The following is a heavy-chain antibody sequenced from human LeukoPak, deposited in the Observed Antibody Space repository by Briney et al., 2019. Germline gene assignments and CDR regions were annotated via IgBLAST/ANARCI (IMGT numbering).Heavy chain of an antibody. CDR1: GYTFTSYD. J-gene: IGHJ6*03. V-gene: IGHV1-8*01. Sequence: ASVKVSCKVSGYTFTSYDINWVRQATGQGLEWMGWMNPNSGNTGYAQKFQGRVTMTRNTSISTAYMELSSLRSEDTAVYYCARGPGRITMVRGVPNYYYYYMDVWGKGTTVTVSS. CDR2: MNPNSGNT. CDR3: ARGPGRITMVRGVPNYYYYYMDV. D-gene: IGHD3-10*01.